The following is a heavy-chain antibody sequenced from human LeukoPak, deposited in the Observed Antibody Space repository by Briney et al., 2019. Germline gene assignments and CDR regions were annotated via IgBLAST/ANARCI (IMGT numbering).Heavy chain of an antibody. CDR3: ARASFIVVVPAQFDP. J-gene: IGHJ5*02. D-gene: IGHD2-2*01. CDR1: GGSISSSSYY. Sequence: SETLSLTCTVSGGSISSSSYYWGWTRQPPGKGLEWIGSIYYSGSTYYNPSLKSRVTISVDTSKNQFSLKLSSVTAADTAVYYCARASFIVVVPAQFDPWGQGTLVTVSS. V-gene: IGHV4-39*07. CDR2: IYYSGST.